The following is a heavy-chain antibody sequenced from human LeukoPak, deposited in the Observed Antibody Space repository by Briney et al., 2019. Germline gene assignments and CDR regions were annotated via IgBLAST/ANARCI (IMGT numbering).Heavy chain of an antibody. J-gene: IGHJ3*02. CDR2: ISYDGSSK. CDR3: ARARSSYGYGDAFDI. CDR1: GFTFSTYG. D-gene: IGHD5-18*01. V-gene: IGHV3-30*03. Sequence: GGSLRLSCAASGFTFSTYGMHWVRQAPGKGLEWVAVISYDGSSKYYADSVKGRFTISRDNSKNTLYLQMNSLRAEDTAVYYCARARSSYGYGDAFDIWGQGTMVTVSS.